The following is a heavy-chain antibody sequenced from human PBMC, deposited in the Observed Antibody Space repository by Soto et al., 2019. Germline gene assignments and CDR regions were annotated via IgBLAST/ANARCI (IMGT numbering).Heavy chain of an antibody. CDR2: INHSGST. J-gene: IGHJ3*02. Sequence: QVQLQQWGAGQLKPSETLSLTCAVYGGSFSGYYWSWIRQPPGKGLEWIGEINHSGSTNYNPSLKSRVTISVDTSKNQFSLKLSSVTAADTAVYYCARWGAIAVAPKGNAFDIWGQGTMVTVSS. CDR3: ARWGAIAVAPKGNAFDI. CDR1: GGSFSGYY. V-gene: IGHV4-34*01. D-gene: IGHD6-19*01.